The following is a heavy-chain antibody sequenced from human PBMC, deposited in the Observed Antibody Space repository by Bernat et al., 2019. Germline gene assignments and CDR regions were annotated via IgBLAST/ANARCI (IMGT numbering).Heavy chain of an antibody. Sequence: EVQLVESGGGLVQPGGSLRLSCAASGFTFSSYEMNWVRQAPGKGLEWVSYISSSGSTIYYADSVKGRFTISRDNAKNSLYLQMNSLRAEDTAVYYCARGGTIFGVVNYYYYYYMDVWGKGTTVTVSS. V-gene: IGHV3-48*03. CDR1: GFTFSSYE. CDR3: ARGGTIFGVVNYYYYYYMDV. D-gene: IGHD3-3*01. CDR2: ISSSGSTI. J-gene: IGHJ6*03.